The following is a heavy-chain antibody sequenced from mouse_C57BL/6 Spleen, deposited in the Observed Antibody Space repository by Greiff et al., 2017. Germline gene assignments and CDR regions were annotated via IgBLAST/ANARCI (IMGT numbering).Heavy chain of an antibody. CDR2: IDPANGNT. D-gene: IGHD1-1*01. CDR1: GFNIKNTY. CDR3: ARGDYYGSKDFDY. J-gene: IGHJ2*01. V-gene: IGHV14-3*01. Sequence: VHVKQSVAELVRPGASVKLSCTASGFNIKNTYMHWVKQRPEQGLEWIGRIDPANGNTKYAPKFQGKATITADTSSNTAYLQLSSLTSEDTAIYYCARGDYYGSKDFDYWGQGTTLTVSS.